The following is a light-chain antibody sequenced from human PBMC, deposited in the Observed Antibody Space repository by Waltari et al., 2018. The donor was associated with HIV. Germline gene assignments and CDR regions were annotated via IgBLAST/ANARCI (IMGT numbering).Light chain of an antibody. Sequence: SYVLTQSPSVPVAPGKTARITCGGNNIGSKSVHWYQQKPGQAPVLVIYYDSDRASGIPRRFSGSNSGNTATLTISRVEAGDEADYYCQVWDSSSGVVFGGGTRLTVL. CDR2: YDS. J-gene: IGLJ2*01. CDR1: NIGSKS. V-gene: IGLV3-21*04. CDR3: QVWDSSSGVV.